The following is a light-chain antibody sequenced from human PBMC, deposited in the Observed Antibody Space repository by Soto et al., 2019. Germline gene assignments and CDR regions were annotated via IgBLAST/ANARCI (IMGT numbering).Light chain of an antibody. J-gene: IGKJ5*01. CDR2: EVS. Sequence: DIVMTQTPLSLSVTPGQPASISCKSSQSLLHSDGKTYLYWYLQKPCQRPQLLITEVSNRFSGVSDRFSGSGSGTDFTLKISRVEAEDVGVYYCMQTIQLPVTFGQGTRLEIK. CDR1: QSLLHSDGKTY. CDR3: MQTIQLPVT. V-gene: IGKV2D-29*01.